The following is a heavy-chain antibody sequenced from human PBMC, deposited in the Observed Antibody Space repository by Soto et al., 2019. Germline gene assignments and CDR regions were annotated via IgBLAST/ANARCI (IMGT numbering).Heavy chain of an antibody. D-gene: IGHD2-2*01. V-gene: IGHV3-30-3*01. CDR2: ISYDGSNK. J-gene: IGHJ6*02. CDR3: AKEQLGYCSSTSCRYYYYGMDV. CDR1: GFTFSSYA. Sequence: PGGSLRLSCAASGFTFSSYAMHWVRQAPGKGLEWVAVISYDGSNKYYADSVKGRFTISRDNSKNTLYLQMNSLRAEDTAVYYCAKEQLGYCSSTSCRYYYYGMDVWGQGTTVTVSS.